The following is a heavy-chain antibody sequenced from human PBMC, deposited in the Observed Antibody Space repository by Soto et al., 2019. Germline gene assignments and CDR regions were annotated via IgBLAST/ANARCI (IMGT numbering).Heavy chain of an antibody. CDR2: INHRGST. Sequence: SETLSLTCAVYGGSFSGYYWSWIRQPPGKGLEWIGEINHRGSTNYNPSLKSRVTISVDTSKNQFSLKLSFVTAADTALYYCARAGIQLWSNYGMDVWGQGTTVTVSS. CDR1: GGSFSGYY. J-gene: IGHJ6*02. D-gene: IGHD5-18*01. V-gene: IGHV4-34*01. CDR3: ARAGIQLWSNYGMDV.